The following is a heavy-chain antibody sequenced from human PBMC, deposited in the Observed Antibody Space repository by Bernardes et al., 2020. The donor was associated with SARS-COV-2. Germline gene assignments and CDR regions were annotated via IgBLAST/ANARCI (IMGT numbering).Heavy chain of an antibody. Sequence: SETLSLTCTVSGGSTSSGGYYWSWIRQHPGKGLEWLVYIYYSGSSYYTPSLKSRVTISVDTSQNQFSLKLSSVTAADTAVYYCAREIPLWFNFDHWGQGTLVTVSS. CDR1: GGSTSSGGYY. D-gene: IGHD5-18*01. J-gene: IGHJ4*02. CDR3: AREIPLWFNFDH. CDR2: IYYSGSS. V-gene: IGHV4-31*03.